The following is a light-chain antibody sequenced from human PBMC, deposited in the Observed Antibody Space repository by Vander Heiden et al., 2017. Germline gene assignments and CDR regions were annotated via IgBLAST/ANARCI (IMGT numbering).Light chain of an antibody. CDR2: DAS. Sequence: EIVLTHSPGTLSLSPGERATLSCRASQSVSSNYLVWYQQKPGQAPRLLIYDASSRATGIPDRFSGSGSGTDFTLTISRLEPEDFAVYYCQQYGGSPWTFGQGTKVEIK. V-gene: IGKV3-20*01. CDR1: QSVSSNY. CDR3: QQYGGSPWT. J-gene: IGKJ1*01.